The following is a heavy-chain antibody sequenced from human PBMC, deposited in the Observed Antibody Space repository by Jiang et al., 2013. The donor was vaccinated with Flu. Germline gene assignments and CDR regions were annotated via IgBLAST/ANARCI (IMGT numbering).Heavy chain of an antibody. CDR3: ATTTGN. CDR2: ISHTGTT. J-gene: IGHJ4*02. Sequence: ETLSLICTVSGYSISSGYVLGLGPAAPRKGLEWIGSISHTGTTYYNPSLQTRLTISLDTSKNQFSLMLTSVTAADTAVYYCATTTGNWGQGTLVTVSS. CDR1: GYSISSGYV. D-gene: IGHD3-10*01. V-gene: IGHV4-38-2*02.